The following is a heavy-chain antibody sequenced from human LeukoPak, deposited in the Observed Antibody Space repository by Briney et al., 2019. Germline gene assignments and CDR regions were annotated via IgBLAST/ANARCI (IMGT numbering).Heavy chain of an antibody. CDR3: AKDPRMTTLDY. D-gene: IGHD4-11*01. V-gene: IGHV3-23*01. CDR2: ISASGGST. CDR1: GFTFSSYV. J-gene: IGHJ4*02. Sequence: GGSLRLSCAASGFTFSSYVMSWVRQAPGKGLEWVSAISASGGSTYYADSVKGRFTISRDNSKNTLYLQMHSLSAEDTAVYYCAKDPRMTTLDYWGQGTLVTVSS.